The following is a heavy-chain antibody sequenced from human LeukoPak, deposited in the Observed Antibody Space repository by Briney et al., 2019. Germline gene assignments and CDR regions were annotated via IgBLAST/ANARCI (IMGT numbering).Heavy chain of an antibody. V-gene: IGHV3-23*01. Sequence: PGGSLRLSCAASGFTFSSYAMSWVRQAPGKGLEWVSAISGSGGSTYYADSVKGRFTISRDNSKNTLYLQMNSLRAEDTAVYYCAKVWGYYDSSGYAYDDWGQGTLVTVSS. J-gene: IGHJ4*02. CDR1: GFTFSSYA. CDR2: ISGSGGST. D-gene: IGHD3-22*01. CDR3: AKVWGYYDSSGYAYDD.